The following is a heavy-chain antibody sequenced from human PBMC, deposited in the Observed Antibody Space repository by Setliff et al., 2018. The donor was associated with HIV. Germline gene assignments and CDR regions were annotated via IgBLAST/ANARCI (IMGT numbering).Heavy chain of an antibody. Sequence: ASVKVSCKTSGYTFSTYDINWVRQATGQGLEWMGWMNPNSGNTGYAQNFQDRVTITRNTSISTVYMQLSGLRSDDTAVYYCARGVGRARYQLQWGFWGQGTLVTVSS. V-gene: IGHV1-8*03. J-gene: IGHJ4*02. D-gene: IGHD2-2*01. CDR1: GYTFSTYD. CDR2: MNPNSGNT. CDR3: ARGVGRARYQLQWGF.